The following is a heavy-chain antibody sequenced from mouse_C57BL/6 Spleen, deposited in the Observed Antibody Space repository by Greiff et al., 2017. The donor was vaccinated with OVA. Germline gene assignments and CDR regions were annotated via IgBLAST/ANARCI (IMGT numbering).Heavy chain of an antibody. J-gene: IGHJ1*03. CDR2: IDPENGDT. V-gene: IGHV14-4*01. Sequence: VQLKESGAELVRPGASVKLSCTASGFNIKDDYMHWVKQRPEQGLEWIGWIDPENGDTEYASKFQGKATITADTSSNTAYLQLSSLTSEDTAVYYCTTKGVVTRYFDVWGTGTTVTVSS. CDR1: GFNIKDDY. CDR3: TTKGVVTRYFDV. D-gene: IGHD2-2*01.